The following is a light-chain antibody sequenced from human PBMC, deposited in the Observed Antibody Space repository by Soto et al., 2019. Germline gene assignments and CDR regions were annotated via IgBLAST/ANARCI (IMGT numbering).Light chain of an antibody. CDR1: SSDVGAYNY. J-gene: IGLJ2*01. V-gene: IGLV2-14*01. Sequence: QSVLTQPASVSGSPGQSITISCTGTSSDVGAYNYVSWYQQDAGKAPKLMIYDVNNRPSGVSNRFSGAKSGNTASLTISGLQADDEADYYCSSYTTTNTVLFGGGTKLTVL. CDR2: DVN. CDR3: SSYTTTNTVL.